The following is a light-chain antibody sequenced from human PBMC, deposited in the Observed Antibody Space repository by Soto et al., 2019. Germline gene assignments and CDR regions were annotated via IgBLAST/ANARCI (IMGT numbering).Light chain of an antibody. V-gene: IGLV4-60*02. CDR2: LEGSGSY. J-gene: IGLJ2*01. CDR3: ETWDSNTRV. CDR1: SGHSSYI. Sequence: QPMLTQSSSASASLGSSVKFTCTLSSGHSSYIIAWHQQQPGKAPRYLMKLEGSGSYNKGSGVPDRFSGSSSGADRYLTISNLQFEDEADYYCETWDSNTRVFGGGTKLTVL.